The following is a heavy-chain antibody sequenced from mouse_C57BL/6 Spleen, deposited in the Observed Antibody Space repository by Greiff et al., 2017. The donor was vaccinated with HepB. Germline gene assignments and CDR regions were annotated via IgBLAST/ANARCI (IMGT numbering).Heavy chain of an antibody. V-gene: IGHV1-82*01. CDR2: IYPGDGDT. J-gene: IGHJ3*01. D-gene: IGHD2-4*01. CDR1: GYAFSSSW. CDR3: ARYYDYDGPGFAY. Sequence: VKLMESGPELVKPGASVKISCKASGYAFSSSWMNWVKQRPGKGLEWIGRIYPGDGDTNYNGKFKGKATLTADKSSSTAYMQLSSLTSEDSAVYFCARYYDYDGPGFAYWGQGTLVTVSA.